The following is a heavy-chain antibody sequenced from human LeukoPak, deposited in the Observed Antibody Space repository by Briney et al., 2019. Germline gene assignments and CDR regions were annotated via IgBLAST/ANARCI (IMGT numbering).Heavy chain of an antibody. CDR2: IIPILGIA. CDR3: ASRTSNWFDP. CDR1: GGTFSSYA. V-gene: IGHV1-69*04. J-gene: IGHJ5*02. Sequence: SVKVSCKASGGTFSSYAISWVRQAPGQGLEWMGRIIPILGIANYAQKFQGRVTITADKSTSTAYMELSSLRPEDTAVYYCASRTSNWFDPWGQGTLVTVSS.